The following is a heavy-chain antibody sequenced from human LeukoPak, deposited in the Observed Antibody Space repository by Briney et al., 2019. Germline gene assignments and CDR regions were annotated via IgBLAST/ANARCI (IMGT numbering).Heavy chain of an antibody. CDR3: ARQLVGAPFDY. CDR1: GGSISSSSYY. V-gene: IGHV4-39*01. D-gene: IGHD1-26*01. Sequence: SETLSLTCTVSGGSISSSSYYWGWIRQPPGKGLEWIGSIYYSGSTYYNPSLKSRVTISVDTSKNQFSLKLSSVTAADTAVYYCARQLVGAPFDYWGQGTLVTVSS. J-gene: IGHJ4*02. CDR2: IYYSGST.